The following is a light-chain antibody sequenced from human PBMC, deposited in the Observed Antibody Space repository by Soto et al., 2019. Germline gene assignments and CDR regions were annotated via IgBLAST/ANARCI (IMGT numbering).Light chain of an antibody. Sequence: EVVMTQSPATLSVSPGERATLSCRASQSVTSNYLAWYQQKPGQAPRLLIYGISTRATGVPDRFSGSGSGTEFTLTISRLEPEDFGVYYCQQYTEWPLAFGQGTKVDIK. J-gene: IGKJ1*01. CDR2: GIS. V-gene: IGKV3D-15*01. CDR1: QSVTSN. CDR3: QQYTEWPLA.